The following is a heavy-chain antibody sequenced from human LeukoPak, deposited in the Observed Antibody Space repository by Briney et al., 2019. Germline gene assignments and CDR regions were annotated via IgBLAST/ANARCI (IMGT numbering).Heavy chain of an antibody. V-gene: IGHV3-7*01. CDR1: GFTFTDYW. Sequence: GGSLRLSXEVSGFTFTDYWMNWVGQAPGKGPEWVASIRQDGSEKTYVDSVKGRFTISRDNTKNSLSLQLNGLRAEDTAVYYCARDGTAAGLYFDLWGQGTLVTVSS. CDR3: ARDGTAAGLYFDL. D-gene: IGHD6-13*01. J-gene: IGHJ4*01. CDR2: IRQDGSEK.